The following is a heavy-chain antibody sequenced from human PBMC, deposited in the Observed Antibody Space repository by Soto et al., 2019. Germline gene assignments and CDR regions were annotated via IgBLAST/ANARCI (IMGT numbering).Heavy chain of an antibody. CDR3: ARDFQEVQLEGDAFDI. CDR2: ISSSSSYI. V-gene: IGHV3-21*01. CDR1: GFTFSSYS. D-gene: IGHD1-1*01. Sequence: GGSLRLSCAASGFTFSSYSMNWVRQAPGEGLEWVSSISSSSSYIYYADSVKGRFTISRDNAKNSLYLQMNSLRAEDTAVYYCARDFQEVQLEGDAFDIWGQGTMVTVSS. J-gene: IGHJ3*02.